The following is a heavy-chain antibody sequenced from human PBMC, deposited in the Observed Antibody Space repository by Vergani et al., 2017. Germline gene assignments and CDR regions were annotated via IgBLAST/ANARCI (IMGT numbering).Heavy chain of an antibody. CDR2: IYYSGST. D-gene: IGHD2-2*01. V-gene: IGHV4-30-4*08. J-gene: IGHJ4*02. Sequence: QVQLQESGPGLVKPSQTLSLTCTVSSGSISSGDYYWSWIRQPPGKGLEWIGYIYYSGSTYYNPSLKSRVTISVDTSKNQFSLKLSSVTAADTAVYYCARTALGYCSSTSCHRWGQGTLVTVSS. CDR3: ARTALGYCSSTSCHR. CDR1: SGSISSGDYY.